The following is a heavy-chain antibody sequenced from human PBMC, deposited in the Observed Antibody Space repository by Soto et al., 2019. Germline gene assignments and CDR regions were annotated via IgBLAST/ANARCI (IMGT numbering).Heavy chain of an antibody. Sequence: PGGSQRIRYAAAGVKFSNYGVHWVRKDSGKGLEWVSVISYDGSNKYYADYVKGRFTISRDNSRKTLYLQMNSLRAEDTSVYYSTKDYSSSGWYFDYCGQGTLVTVSS. CDR2: ISYDGSNK. V-gene: IGHV3-30*18. D-gene: IGHD6-6*01. J-gene: IGHJ4*02. CDR3: TKDYSSSGWYFDY. CDR1: GVKFSNYG.